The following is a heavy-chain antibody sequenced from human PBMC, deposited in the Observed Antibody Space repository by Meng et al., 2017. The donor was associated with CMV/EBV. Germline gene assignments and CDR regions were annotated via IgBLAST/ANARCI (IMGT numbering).Heavy chain of an antibody. D-gene: IGHD2-2*01. J-gene: IGHJ4*02. CDR2: ISWNSGSI. CDR3: AKDNARYCSSTSCYRFDY. V-gene: IGHV3-9*01. CDR1: GFTFDDYA. Sequence: LSLTCAASGFTFDDYAMHWVRQAPGKGLEWVSGISWNSGSIGYADSVKGRFTISRDNAKNSLYLQMNSLRAEDTALYYCAKDNARYCSSTSCYRFDYWGQGTLVTVSS.